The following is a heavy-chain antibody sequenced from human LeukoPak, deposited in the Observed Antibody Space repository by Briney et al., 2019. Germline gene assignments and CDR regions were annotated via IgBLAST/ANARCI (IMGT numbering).Heavy chain of an antibody. CDR1: GFTFRTYS. CDR3: ARDVLGFAFDP. CDR2: ISSSGSTI. J-gene: IGHJ5*02. Sequence: GGSLRLSCAASGFTFRTYSIIWVRQAPGKGLEWVSYISSSGSTIYYADSVKGRFTISRDNAKNSLYLQMNSLRAEDTAVYYCARDVLGFAFDPWGQGTLVTVSS. V-gene: IGHV3-48*04. D-gene: IGHD2-21*01.